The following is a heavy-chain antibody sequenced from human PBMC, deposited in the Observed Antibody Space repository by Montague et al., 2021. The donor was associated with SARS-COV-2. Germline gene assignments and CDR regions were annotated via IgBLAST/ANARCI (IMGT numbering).Heavy chain of an antibody. V-gene: IGHV4-39*07. Sequence: SETLSLTRTVSGGSISSSSYYWGWIRQPPGKGLEWIGSIYYSGSTYYXPSLKSRVTISVDTSKNQFSLKLSSVTAADTAVYYCARAPPGYWGVVVVVAANFDYWGQGTLVTVSS. D-gene: IGHD2-15*01. J-gene: IGHJ4*02. CDR2: IYYSGST. CDR3: ARAPPGYWGVVVVVAANFDY. CDR1: GGSISSSSYY.